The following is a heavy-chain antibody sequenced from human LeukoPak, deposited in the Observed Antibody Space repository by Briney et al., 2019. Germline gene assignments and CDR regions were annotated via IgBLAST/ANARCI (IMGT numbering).Heavy chain of an antibody. V-gene: IGHV3-7*01. CDR3: ARDGWSPDY. CDR2: IKQDGSEK. CDR1: GFTFSRYW. J-gene: IGHJ4*02. Sequence: GGSLRLSCAASGFTFSRYWMSWVRQVPGKGLEWVANIKQDGSEKYYVDSVKGRFTISRDNAKNSLYLQMNSLRAEDTAEYYCARDGWSPDYWGQGTLVTVSS.